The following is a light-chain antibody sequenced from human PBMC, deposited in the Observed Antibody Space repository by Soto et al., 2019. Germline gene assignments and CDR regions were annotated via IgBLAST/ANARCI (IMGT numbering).Light chain of an antibody. J-gene: IGKJ5*01. Sequence: ETVLTQSPGTLSLYPGERATLSCRASQSVSSSSLAWYQQRPGQAPRLLIYGTSSRATGIPDRFSGSGSGTDFTLTISRLEPEDFAVYFCQRYGSSPLITFGQGTRLEI. CDR2: GTS. CDR1: QSVSSSS. V-gene: IGKV3-20*01. CDR3: QRYGSSPLIT.